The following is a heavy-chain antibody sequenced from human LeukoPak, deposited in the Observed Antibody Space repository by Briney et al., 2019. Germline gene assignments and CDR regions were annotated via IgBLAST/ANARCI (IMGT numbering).Heavy chain of an antibody. CDR1: GGSISYFY. Sequence: PSETLSLTCTVSGGSISYFYWSWIRQPAGKGLEWIGRIYTSGSTDYNPSLKSRVTMSVDTSKKQFSLKLSSVTAADTAVYYCARESMSYSSSRGFDPWGQGTLVTVSS. CDR2: IYTSGST. D-gene: IGHD6-6*01. V-gene: IGHV4-4*07. J-gene: IGHJ5*02. CDR3: ARESMSYSSSRGFDP.